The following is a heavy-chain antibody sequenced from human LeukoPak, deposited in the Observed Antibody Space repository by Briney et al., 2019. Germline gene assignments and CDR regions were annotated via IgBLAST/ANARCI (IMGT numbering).Heavy chain of an antibody. Sequence: ASVKVSCKASGYTFTIYGISWVRQAPGQGLEWMGWISAYNGNTNYAQKLQGRVTMTTDTSTSTAYMELRSLRSDDTAVYYCATHEYCSSTSCQIPYYYYYYMDVWGKGTTVTVSS. D-gene: IGHD2-2*01. CDR1: GYTFTIYG. J-gene: IGHJ6*03. CDR3: ATHEYCSSTSCQIPYYYYYYMDV. CDR2: ISAYNGNT. V-gene: IGHV1-18*01.